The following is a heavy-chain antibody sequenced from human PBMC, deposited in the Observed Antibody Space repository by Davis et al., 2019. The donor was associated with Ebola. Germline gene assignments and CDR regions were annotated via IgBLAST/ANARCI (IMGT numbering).Heavy chain of an antibody. J-gene: IGHJ4*02. CDR3: ARGIGED. CDR2: INSGGGLT. D-gene: IGHD2-21*01. CDR1: GFTFSSYW. V-gene: IGHV3-74*03. Sequence: HTGGSLRLSCAASGFTFSSYWMHWVRQAPGKGLVWVSRINSGGGLTTYEDSVKGRFTISRDNAKNTLYLQMNSLRAEDTAVYYCARGIGEDWGQGTLVTVSS.